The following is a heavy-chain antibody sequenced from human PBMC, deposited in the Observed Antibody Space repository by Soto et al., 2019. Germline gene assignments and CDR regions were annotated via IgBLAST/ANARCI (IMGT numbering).Heavy chain of an antibody. Sequence: QVHLIQSGAEVKKPGSSVKVSCKAAGGTFNTYTLFWVRQALGHGLEWMGRIIPMLPVTNSAQKFQGRLTLTAHKSTGTAFMELTSLTSDDTAVYYCSIGSWSAETFDVWGQGTMVTVSS. CDR1: GGTFNTYT. CDR2: IIPMLPVT. V-gene: IGHV1-69*02. CDR3: SIGSWSAETFDV. J-gene: IGHJ3*01. D-gene: IGHD2-2*01.